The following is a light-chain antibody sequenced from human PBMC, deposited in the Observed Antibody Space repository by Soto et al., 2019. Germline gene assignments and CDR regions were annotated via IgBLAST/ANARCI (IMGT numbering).Light chain of an antibody. CDR1: SSNIGAGYD. CDR3: QSYDSSLSGPAFV. Sequence: QSVLTQPPSVSGAPGQRVTISCTGSSSNIGAGYDVHWYQQLPGTAPKLLIYGNTNRPSGVPDRFSGSTSGTSASLAIPGLQAEDAADYYCQSYDSSLSGPAFVFGTGTKVTVL. V-gene: IGLV1-40*01. J-gene: IGLJ1*01. CDR2: GNT.